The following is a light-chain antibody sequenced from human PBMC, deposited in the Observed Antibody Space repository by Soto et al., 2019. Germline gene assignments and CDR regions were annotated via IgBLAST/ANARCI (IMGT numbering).Light chain of an antibody. V-gene: IGKV3-15*01. CDR3: QHYNSWPRIA. Sequence: EIVLTQSPVTLSVSPGERAPSFSRALQSASTTLAWYNHNPGQAPSPLIYGAPPRDTPIPARFSGSGAGTEFTLTIISLESEDFSVYYCQHYNSWPRIAFGQGTRLEIK. CDR2: GAP. CDR1: QSASTT. J-gene: IGKJ5*01.